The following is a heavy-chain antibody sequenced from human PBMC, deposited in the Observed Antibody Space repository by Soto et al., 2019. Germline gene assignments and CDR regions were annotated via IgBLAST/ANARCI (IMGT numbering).Heavy chain of an antibody. CDR2: ISYDGSNK. J-gene: IGHJ6*02. CDR1: GFTFSSYG. Sequence: PGGSVRLSCAASGFTFSSYGMHWVRQAPGKGLEWVAVISYDGSNKYYADSVKGRFTISRDNSKNTLYLQMNSLRAEDTAVYYCAKDWGPIAVDGTIYYYGMDVWGQGTTVTVSS. CDR3: AKDWGPIAVDGTIYYYGMDV. V-gene: IGHV3-30*18. D-gene: IGHD6-19*01.